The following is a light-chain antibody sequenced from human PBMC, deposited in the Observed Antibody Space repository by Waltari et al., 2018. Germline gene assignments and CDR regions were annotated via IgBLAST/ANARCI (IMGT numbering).Light chain of an antibody. V-gene: IGLV3-21*04. Sequence: SYVLTQAPSLSVAPGKTASITCGANNLGDKHVNWYQQRPGLAPTLVIYDDTDRPPGIPERFSASNSRNTATLTISSVEAGDEADYYCQVWDNSNDQYVFGPGTKVSVL. CDR2: DDT. CDR3: QVWDNSNDQYV. CDR1: NLGDKH. J-gene: IGLJ1*01.